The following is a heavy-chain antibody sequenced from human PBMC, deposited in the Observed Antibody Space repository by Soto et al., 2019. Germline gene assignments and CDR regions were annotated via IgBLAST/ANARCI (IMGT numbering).Heavy chain of an antibody. D-gene: IGHD1-26*01. CDR2: IYYSGST. J-gene: IGHJ6*02. Sequence: QVQLQESGPGLVKPSQTLSLTCTVSGGSISSGDYYWSWIRQPPGKGREWIGYIYYSGSTYYNPSLKSWVTSALATSKNHFSLKLSSVTAADTAVYYCAREGLVDLDGMDVWGQGTTVTVSS. V-gene: IGHV4-30-4*01. CDR3: AREGLVDLDGMDV. CDR1: GGSISSGDYY.